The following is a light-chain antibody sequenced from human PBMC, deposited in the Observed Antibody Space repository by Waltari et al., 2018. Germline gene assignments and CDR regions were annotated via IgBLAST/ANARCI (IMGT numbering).Light chain of an antibody. V-gene: IGKV4-1*01. Sequence: DIVMTQSPDPLAVSLGERASINCKSSQTVLYSDNNNYLGWYQQRPGQPPKLLISCACTRDSGVPDRVSGSGSETDFTLTINSLQAEDVAIYYCQQYYSTPVTFGQGTKLEIK. CDR1: QTVLYSDNNNY. CDR2: CAC. J-gene: IGKJ2*01. CDR3: QQYYSTPVT.